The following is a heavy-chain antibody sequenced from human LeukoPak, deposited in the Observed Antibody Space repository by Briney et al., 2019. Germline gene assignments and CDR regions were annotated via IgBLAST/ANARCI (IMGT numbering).Heavy chain of an antibody. CDR1: GDTFSSHA. CDR2: INTNTGNP. J-gene: IGHJ3*02. V-gene: IGHV7-4-1*02. CDR3: ARDASFRGANDAFDI. D-gene: IGHD3-10*01. Sequence: ASVKVSCKASGDTFSSHAMNWVRQAPGQGLEWMGWINTNTGNPTYAQGFTGRFVFSLDTSVSTAYLQISSLKAEDTAVYYCARDASFRGANDAFDIWGQGTMVTVSS.